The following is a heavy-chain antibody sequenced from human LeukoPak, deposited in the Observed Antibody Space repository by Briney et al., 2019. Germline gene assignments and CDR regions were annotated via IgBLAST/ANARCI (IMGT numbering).Heavy chain of an antibody. CDR3: AKDMVRGTLYYHYMDV. D-gene: IGHD3-10*01. J-gene: IGHJ6*03. Sequence: GGSLRLSCAASGFTFSSYGMHWVRQAPGKGLEWVAFIRYDGSNKYYADSVKGRFTISRDNSKNTLYLQMNSLRAEDTAVYYCAKDMVRGTLYYHYMDVWGKGTTVTISS. CDR2: IRYDGSNK. V-gene: IGHV3-30*02. CDR1: GFTFSSYG.